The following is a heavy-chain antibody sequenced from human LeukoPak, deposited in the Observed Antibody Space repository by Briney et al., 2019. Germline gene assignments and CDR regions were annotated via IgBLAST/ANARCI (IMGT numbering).Heavy chain of an antibody. CDR3: ARDTTPLWLRFGYYYYGMDV. CDR1: GFTFSSYS. Sequence: PGGSLRLSCEASGFTFSSYSMTWVRQAPGKGLEWVAVIWYDGSNKYYADSVKGRFTISRDNSKNTLYLQMNSLRAEDTAVYYCARDTTPLWLRFGYYYYGMDVWGQGTTVTVSS. D-gene: IGHD5-18*01. CDR2: IWYDGSNK. J-gene: IGHJ6*02. V-gene: IGHV3-33*08.